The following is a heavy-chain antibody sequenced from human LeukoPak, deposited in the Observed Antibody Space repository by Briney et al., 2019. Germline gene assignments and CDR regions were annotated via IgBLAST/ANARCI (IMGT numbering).Heavy chain of an antibody. D-gene: IGHD3-22*01. CDR2: ISSSSSTI. CDR1: GFTFSSYS. V-gene: IGHV3-48*01. J-gene: IGHJ4*02. Sequence: TGGSLRLSCAASGFTFSSYSMNWVRQAPGKGLEWVSYISSSSSTIYYADSVKGRFAISRDNAKNSLYLQMNSLRAEDTAVYYCARDSGPYDSSGYYVALVDYWGQGTLVTVSS. CDR3: ARDSGPYDSSGYYVALVDY.